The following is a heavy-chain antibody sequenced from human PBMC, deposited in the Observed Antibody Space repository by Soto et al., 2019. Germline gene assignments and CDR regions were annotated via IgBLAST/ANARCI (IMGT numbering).Heavy chain of an antibody. D-gene: IGHD2-2*02. V-gene: IGHV3-13*05. CDR3: ARAYTGRLPRRADYYYAMDV. J-gene: IGHJ6*02. CDR1: GFTFSNFD. CDR2: IGAARDP. Sequence: GGSLRLSCATSGFTFSNFDIHWVRQVPGKGLEWVSAIGAARDPYYLGSVKGRFTISRENAKNSVYLQMNDLRAGDSAVYYCARAYTGRLPRRADYYYAMDVWGQGTTVTVSS.